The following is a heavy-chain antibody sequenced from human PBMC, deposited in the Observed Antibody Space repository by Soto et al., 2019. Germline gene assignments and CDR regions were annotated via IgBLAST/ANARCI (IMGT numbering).Heavy chain of an antibody. Sequence: PVVSLRLSCAASGFTFSSYSVNWVRQAPGKGLEWVSYISSGSKTIFYADSVKGRFTVSRDNAKNSQYLQMNSLRDEDTAVYYGAREDILGARSWEYWGQGTRLTVSS. D-gene: IGHD1-26*01. CDR2: ISSGSKTI. J-gene: IGHJ4*02. CDR1: GFTFSSYS. V-gene: IGHV3-48*02. CDR3: AREDILGARSWEY.